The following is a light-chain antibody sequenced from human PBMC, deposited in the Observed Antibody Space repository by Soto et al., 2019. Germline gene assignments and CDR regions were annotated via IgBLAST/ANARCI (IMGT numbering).Light chain of an antibody. V-gene: IGLV2-14*01. Sequence: QSALNQPASVSGSPGQSITISCTGTSSDVGAYDYVSWYQQHPGKVPKFMIYEVINRPSGVSHRFSGSKSGNTASLTISGLQAEDEADYYCTSYTSSSTYVFGTGTKVTVL. CDR2: EVI. CDR3: TSYTSSSTYV. CDR1: SSDVGAYDY. J-gene: IGLJ1*01.